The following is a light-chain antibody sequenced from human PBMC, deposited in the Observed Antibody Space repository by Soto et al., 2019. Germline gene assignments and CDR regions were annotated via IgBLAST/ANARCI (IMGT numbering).Light chain of an antibody. V-gene: IGKV1-27*01. CDR3: QKYVDAPKT. CDR2: AAS. J-gene: IGKJ2*01. Sequence: DIQMTQSPSSLSASVGDRVTITCRASQGISNYLAWYQQKPGKVPKLLIYAASTLQSGVPSRFIGSGSGTDFTLTISSLQPEDAATYSWQKYVDAPKTFGQGTKLEIK. CDR1: QGISNY.